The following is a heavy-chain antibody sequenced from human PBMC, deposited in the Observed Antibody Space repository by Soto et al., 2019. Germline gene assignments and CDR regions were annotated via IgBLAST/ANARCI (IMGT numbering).Heavy chain of an antibody. CDR2: INPANGNT. Sequence: QVQLVHSGAEVKKPGASVKISCPASGFTFSDTLINWVRQGPGQRLEWMGWINPANGNTRYSESFQGRVSISSLYSASTVYVALSDLTYDDTALYYCARDILNVCPRANDACDVWGQGTLITVSS. CDR3: ARDILNVCPRANDACDV. CDR1: GFTFSDTL. V-gene: IGHV1-3*01. J-gene: IGHJ3*01. D-gene: IGHD1-1*01.